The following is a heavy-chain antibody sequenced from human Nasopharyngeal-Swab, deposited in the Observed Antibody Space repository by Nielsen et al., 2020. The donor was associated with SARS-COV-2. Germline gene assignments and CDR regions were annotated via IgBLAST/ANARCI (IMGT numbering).Heavy chain of an antibody. V-gene: IGHV1-2*06. CDR1: GYTFTGYY. J-gene: IGHJ4*02. Sequence: ASVKVPCKASGYTFTGYYMHWVRQAPGQGLEWMGRINPNSGGTNYAQKFQGRVTMTRDTSISTAYMELSRLRSDDTAVYYCARAAPGRSYYFDYWGQGTLVTVSS. CDR3: ARAAPGRSYYFDY. CDR2: INPNSGGT.